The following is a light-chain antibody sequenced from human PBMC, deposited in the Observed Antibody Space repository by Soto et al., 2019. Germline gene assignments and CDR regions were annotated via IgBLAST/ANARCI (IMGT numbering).Light chain of an antibody. J-gene: IGKJ1*01. V-gene: IGKV1-5*01. Sequence: DIQMTQSPSTLSASVGDRVTITCRASQSISNWLAWYQQKPGKAPKLLIYDASSLESGVPSGFSGSGSGTEFPLSFSCLQPDDVATYYCQQYYSYPGTFGQGTKV. CDR2: DAS. CDR1: QSISNW. CDR3: QQYYSYPGT.